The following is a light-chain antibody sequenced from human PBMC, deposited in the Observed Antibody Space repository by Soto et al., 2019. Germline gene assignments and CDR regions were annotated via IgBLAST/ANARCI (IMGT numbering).Light chain of an antibody. V-gene: IGKV1-5*01. Sequence: DIQMTQSPSTLSASVGDRVTITCRASQTISNLLAWYQQKPGQAPKLLIYDASTLESGVPSWFSGSGSGTEFTLTISSLQPDDFATFYCQQYNTYSPYTFGQGTKLEIK. CDR1: QTISNL. J-gene: IGKJ2*01. CDR2: DAS. CDR3: QQYNTYSPYT.